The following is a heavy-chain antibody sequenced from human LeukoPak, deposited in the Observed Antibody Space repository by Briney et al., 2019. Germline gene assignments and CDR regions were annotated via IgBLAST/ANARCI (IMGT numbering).Heavy chain of an antibody. Sequence: GGTLSLSCAVSGLTHRRYYAMCPPDSRGKGLVWVSSISGSGDRPYYTDPVKGRFTLHRDNSKNTLYLQMNSLRAEDTAVYYCARTGGSGSFEFDYWGQGTLVTVSS. CDR1: GLTHRRY. J-gene: IGHJ4*02. CDR2: ISGSGDRP. D-gene: IGHD3-10*01. CDR3: ARTGGSGSFEFDY. V-gene: IGHV3-23*01.